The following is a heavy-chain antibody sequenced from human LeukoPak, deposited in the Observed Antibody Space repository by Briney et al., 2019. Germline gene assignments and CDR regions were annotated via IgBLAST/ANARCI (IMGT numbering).Heavy chain of an antibody. Sequence: GGSLRLSCAASGSTFSSYSMNRVRQAPGKGLEWVSSISSSSSYIYYADSVKGRFTISRDNAKNSLYLQMNSLRAEDTAVYYCARAPPARVPYYYYYMDVWGKGTTVTVSS. CDR2: ISSSSSYI. CDR3: ARAPPARVPYYYYYMDV. D-gene: IGHD2-2*01. J-gene: IGHJ6*03. CDR1: GSTFSSYS. V-gene: IGHV3-21*01.